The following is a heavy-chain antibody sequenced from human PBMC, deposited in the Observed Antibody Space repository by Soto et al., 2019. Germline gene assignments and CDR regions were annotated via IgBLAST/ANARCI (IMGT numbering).Heavy chain of an antibody. CDR1: GYTFTGYY. J-gene: IGHJ4*01. V-gene: IGHV1-3*01. CDR2: ISGDSGNT. Sequence: ASVKVSCKASGYTFTGYYMHWVRQAPGQGLEWMGWISGDSGNTKYSPKLQDRVTITRDTSASTAYMELSSLRSEDTALYYCARDGVAAGNINFDYWGQGTLVTVYS. D-gene: IGHD6-19*01. CDR3: ARDGVAAGNINFDY.